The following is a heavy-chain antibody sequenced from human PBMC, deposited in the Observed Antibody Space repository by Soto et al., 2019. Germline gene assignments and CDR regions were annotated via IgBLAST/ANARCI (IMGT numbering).Heavy chain of an antibody. Sequence: PSETLSLTCAVYGGSFSGYYWSWIRQPPGKGLEWIGEINHSGSTNYNPSLKSRVTISVDTSKNQFSLKLTSVTAADTAVYYCARDKIPGLLAYPGQGTLVTVSS. CDR1: GGSFSGYY. J-gene: IGHJ4*02. D-gene: IGHD2-21*01. CDR3: ARDKIPGLLAY. CDR2: INHSGST. V-gene: IGHV4-34*01.